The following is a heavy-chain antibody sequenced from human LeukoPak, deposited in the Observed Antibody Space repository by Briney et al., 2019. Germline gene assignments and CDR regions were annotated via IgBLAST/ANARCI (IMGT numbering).Heavy chain of an antibody. CDR1: GYRLINYW. D-gene: IGHD3-16*01. CDR3: ASQRIMGSPWRAFDI. J-gene: IGHJ3*02. CDR2: INPGNSDT. V-gene: IGHV5-51*01. Sequence: GESLKISCKGSGYRLINYWVAWVRQMPGKGLEWMGIINPGNSDTRYSPSFQGQVTISADKSISTAYLQWSSLKASDTAIYYCASQRIMGSPWRAFDIWGQGTMVTVSS.